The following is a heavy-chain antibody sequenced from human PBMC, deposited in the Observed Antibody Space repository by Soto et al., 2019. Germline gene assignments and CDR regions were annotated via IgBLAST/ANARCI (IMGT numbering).Heavy chain of an antibody. CDR2: VYYTGST. Sequence: SLTCSVSGGSISGSYWSWIRQSPGTGLEWLGYVYYTGSTNYSPSLRSRVSISVDTSKNEFSLRLSSVTAADTAVYYCARDRRDGYNSTPFDYWGQGTLVTVSS. CDR1: GGSISGSY. CDR3: ARDRRDGYNSTPFDY. D-gene: IGHD5-12*01. J-gene: IGHJ4*02. V-gene: IGHV4-59*01.